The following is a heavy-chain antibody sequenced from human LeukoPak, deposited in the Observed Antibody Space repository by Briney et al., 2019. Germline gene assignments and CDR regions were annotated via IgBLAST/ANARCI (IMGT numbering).Heavy chain of an antibody. V-gene: IGHV3-7*01. D-gene: IGHD3-10*01. CDR2: INKDGRVK. Sequence: GGSLTLSCAASGFTFSNHWMTWVRQAPEKELEWVADINKDGRVKNQVDSVKGRFTISRDNAKNALYLQMNSLTTEDTAVYYCARGPGYGSRSDYLDYRGQGTLVTVSS. CDR3: ARGPGYGSRSDYLDY. J-gene: IGHJ4*02. CDR1: GFTFSNHW.